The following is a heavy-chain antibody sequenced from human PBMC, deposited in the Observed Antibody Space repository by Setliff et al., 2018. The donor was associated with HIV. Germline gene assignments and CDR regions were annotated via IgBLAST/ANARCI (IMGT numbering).Heavy chain of an antibody. J-gene: IGHJ2*01. D-gene: IGHD5-12*01. CDR3: ARPSTGGGYNYWYFDL. CDR1: GGSISTYY. V-gene: IGHV4-59*08. CDR2: IYFTGSS. Sequence: SETLSLTCTVSGGSISTYYWSWIRQPPGKGLEWIGSIYFTGSSDNNPSLKSRVTLSVDTSKHQFSLKLSSVTAADTAAYYCARPSTGGGYNYWYFDLWGRGTLVTVSS.